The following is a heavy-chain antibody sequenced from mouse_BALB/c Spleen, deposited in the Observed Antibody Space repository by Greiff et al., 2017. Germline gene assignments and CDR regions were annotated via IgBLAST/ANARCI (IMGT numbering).Heavy chain of an antibody. V-gene: IGHV1-80*01. CDR3: ARWVTTVVATNDYYAMDY. J-gene: IGHJ4*01. D-gene: IGHD1-1*01. Sequence: LVESGAELVRPGSSVKISCKASGYAFSSYWMNWVKQRPGQGLEWIGQIYPGDGDTNYNGKFKGKATLTADKSSSTAYMQLSSLTSEDSAVYFCARWVTTVVATNDYYAMDYWGQGTSVTVSS. CDR1: GYAFSSYW. CDR2: IYPGDGDT.